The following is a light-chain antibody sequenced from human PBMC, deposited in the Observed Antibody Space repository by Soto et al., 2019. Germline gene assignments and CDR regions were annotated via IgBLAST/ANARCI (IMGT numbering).Light chain of an antibody. J-gene: IGKJ1*01. CDR1: QSVSSSY. CDR3: QEYCSSPVK. V-gene: IGKV3-20*01. Sequence: EIVLTQSPGTLSLSPGERATLSCRASQSVSSSYLAWYQQKPGQAPRLLIYGASSRATGIPDRFSGSGSGTDFPLTISRLEAEDFAVYYLQEYCSSPVKFGQGTKVEIK. CDR2: GAS.